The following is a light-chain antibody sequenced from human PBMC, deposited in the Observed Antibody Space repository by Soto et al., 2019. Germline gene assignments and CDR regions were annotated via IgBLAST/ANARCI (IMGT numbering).Light chain of an antibody. CDR3: SSYAGNSFYV. V-gene: IGLV2-14*01. CDR1: SSDVGGYNY. J-gene: IGLJ1*01. Sequence: QSALTQPASVSGSPGQSITISCTGTSSDVGGYNYVSWYQQHPGKAPKLMIYDVSNRPSGVSNRFSGSKSGNTASLTIAGLQAEDESDYYCSSYAGNSFYVFGTGTKLTVL. CDR2: DVS.